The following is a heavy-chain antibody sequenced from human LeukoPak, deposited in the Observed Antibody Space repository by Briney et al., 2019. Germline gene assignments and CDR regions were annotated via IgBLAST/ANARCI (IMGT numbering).Heavy chain of an antibody. Sequence: PSETLSLTCTVSGGSISSGSYYWSWIRQPPGKGLEWIGYIYYSGSTNYNPSLKSRVTISVDTSKNQFSLKLSSVTAADTAVYYCARDYDHEYSSSHPFGYWGQGTLATVSS. CDR2: IYYSGST. V-gene: IGHV4-61*01. J-gene: IGHJ4*02. D-gene: IGHD6-6*01. CDR1: GGSISSGSYY. CDR3: ARDYDHEYSSSHPFGY.